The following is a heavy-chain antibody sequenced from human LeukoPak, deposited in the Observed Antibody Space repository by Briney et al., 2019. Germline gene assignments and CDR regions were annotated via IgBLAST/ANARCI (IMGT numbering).Heavy chain of an antibody. CDR1: GFNFSNAW. Sequence: GGSLRLSCAASGFNFSNAWMSWVRQAPGKGLEWVGRIKSKTDGWTTDYAAPVKGRFTISRDDSKNTLYLQMNSLKTEDTAVYYCTAYDFWSGYYLETYYYMDVWGKGTTVTVSS. CDR2: IKSKTDGWTT. D-gene: IGHD3-3*01. V-gene: IGHV3-15*01. J-gene: IGHJ6*03. CDR3: TAYDFWSGYYLETYYYMDV.